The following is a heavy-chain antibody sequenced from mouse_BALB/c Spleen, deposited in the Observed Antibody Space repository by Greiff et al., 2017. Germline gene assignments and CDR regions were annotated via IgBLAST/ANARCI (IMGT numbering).Heavy chain of an antibody. CDR3: TAPPCYGNDVGYAMDY. J-gene: IGHJ4*01. D-gene: IGHD2-2*01. Sequence: EVQLQQSGAELVRSGASVKLSCTASGFTINGYYMHWVKQRPEQGLEWIGGIDPENGVTEYAPKFQGKATMTADTSSNTAYLQLSSLTSEDTAVYYCTAPPCYGNDVGYAMDYWGQGTSVTVSS. CDR1: GFTINGYY. V-gene: IGHV14-4*02. CDR2: IDPENGVT.